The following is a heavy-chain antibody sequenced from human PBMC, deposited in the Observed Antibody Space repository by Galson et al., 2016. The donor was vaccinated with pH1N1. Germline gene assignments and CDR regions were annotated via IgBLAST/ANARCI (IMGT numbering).Heavy chain of an antibody. V-gene: IGHV1-69*13. CDR2: IIPIFRTT. D-gene: IGHD1-1*01. J-gene: IGHJ6*02. CDR3: ERGDGRSTYNYYGMDV. Sequence: SVKVSCKASGGTFNKYAISWIRQAPGQGLEWMGGIIPIFRTTNYAQKFQGRVTITADEFTSTAHMELSSLRYEDTAVYYCERGDGRSTYNYYGMDVWGQGTTVTVSS. CDR1: GGTFNKYA.